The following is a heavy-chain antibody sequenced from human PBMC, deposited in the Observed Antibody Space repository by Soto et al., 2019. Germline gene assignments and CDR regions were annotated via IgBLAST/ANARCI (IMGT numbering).Heavy chain of an antibody. V-gene: IGHV1-18*01. CDR2: ISAYNGNT. CDR1: GYSFRSHG. CDR3: ARFEYRSTDPLGYAFDI. Sequence: QVQLVQSGAEVKKTGASVKVSCKASGYSFRSHGISWMRQAHGQGLEWMGWISAYNGNTNYAQKLQGRVTMTTDTSTNTAYMELRSLRSDDTAMYYCARFEYRSTDPLGYAFDIWGQGTMVTVSS. D-gene: IGHD6-6*01. J-gene: IGHJ3*02.